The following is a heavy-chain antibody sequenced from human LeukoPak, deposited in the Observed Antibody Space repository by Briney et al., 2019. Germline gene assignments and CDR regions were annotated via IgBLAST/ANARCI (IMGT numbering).Heavy chain of an antibody. Sequence: SETLSLTCAVYGGSFSGYYWSWTRQPPGKGLEWIGEINHSGSTNYNPSLKSRVTISVDTSKNQFSLKLSSVTAADTAVYYCARVPPDYNDLHDALDLWGQGAVVTVSS. CDR1: GGSFSGYY. CDR2: INHSGST. D-gene: IGHD4-17*01. CDR3: ARVPPDYNDLHDALDL. J-gene: IGHJ3*01. V-gene: IGHV4-34*01.